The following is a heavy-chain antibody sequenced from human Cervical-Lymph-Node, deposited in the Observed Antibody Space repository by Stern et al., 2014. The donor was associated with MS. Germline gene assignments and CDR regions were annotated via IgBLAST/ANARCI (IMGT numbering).Heavy chain of an antibody. D-gene: IGHD6-19*01. CDR2: INAGNGNT. CDR3: AREEAVAGTTAFDY. Sequence: QVQLXXXGAEVKKPGASVKVSCKASGYTFTSYAMHWVRQAPGQRLEWMGWINAGNGNTKYSQKFQGRVTITRDTSASTAYMELSSLRSEDTAVYYCAREEAVAGTTAFDYWGQGTLVTVSS. J-gene: IGHJ4*02. V-gene: IGHV1-3*01. CDR1: GYTFTSYA.